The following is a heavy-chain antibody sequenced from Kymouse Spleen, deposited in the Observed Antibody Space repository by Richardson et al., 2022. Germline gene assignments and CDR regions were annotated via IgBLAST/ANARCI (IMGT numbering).Heavy chain of an antibody. CDR3: AREVRGYSYGYYYYYGMDV. J-gene: IGHJ6*02. CDR1: GGSISSSNW. V-gene: IGHV4-4*02. Sequence: QVQLQESGPGLVKPSGTLSLTCAVSGGSISSSNWWSWVRQPPGKGLEWIGEIYHSGSTNYNPSLKSRVTISVDKSKNQFSLKLSSVTAADTAVYYCAREVRGYSYGYYYYYGMDVWGQGTTVTVSS. CDR2: IYHSGST. D-gene: IGHD5-18,IGHD5-18*01.